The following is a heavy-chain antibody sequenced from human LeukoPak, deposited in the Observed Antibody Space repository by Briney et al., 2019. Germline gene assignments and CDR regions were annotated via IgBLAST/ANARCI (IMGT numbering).Heavy chain of an antibody. V-gene: IGHV3-38-3*01. CDR2: ISGGST. CDR3: KKDCAVKPPVARNNWFDP. D-gene: IGHD5-12*01. CDR1: GFTVSSNE. Sequence: GGSLRLSCAASGFTVSSNEMSWVRQAPGKGLEWVSSISGGSTYYADSRKGRFTISRDNSKNTLHLQMNSLRAEDTAVYYCKKDCAVKPPVARNNWFDPWGQGTLVTVSS. J-gene: IGHJ5*02.